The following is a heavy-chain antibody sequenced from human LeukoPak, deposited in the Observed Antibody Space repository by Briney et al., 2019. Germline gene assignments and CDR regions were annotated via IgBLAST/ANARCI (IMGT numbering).Heavy chain of an antibody. J-gene: IGHJ4*02. V-gene: IGHV3-23*01. CDR3: ARYFFD. CDR1: GFTFSSNA. CDR2: IGDSGSLT. Sequence: GGSLRLSCAASGFTFSSNAFNWVRQAPGKGLEWVSAIGDSGSLTQYADSVRGRFTISRDDSKNTLYLQMNSLRVEDTAIYYCARYFFDWGRGTLVTVSS.